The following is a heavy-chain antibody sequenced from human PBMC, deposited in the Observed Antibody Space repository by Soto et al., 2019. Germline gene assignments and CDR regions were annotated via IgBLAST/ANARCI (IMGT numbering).Heavy chain of an antibody. CDR3: ARERAVNYYGSGDYYYMDV. V-gene: IGHV1-3*01. CDR1: GYTFTSYA. CDR2: INAGNGNT. D-gene: IGHD3-10*01. J-gene: IGHJ6*03. Sequence: QVPLVQSGAEVKKPGASVKVSCKASGYTFTSYAMHWVRQAPGQRLEWMGWINAGNGNTKYSQKFQGRVTITRDTSASTAYMELSSLRSEDTAVYYCARERAVNYYGSGDYYYMDVWGKGTTVTVSS.